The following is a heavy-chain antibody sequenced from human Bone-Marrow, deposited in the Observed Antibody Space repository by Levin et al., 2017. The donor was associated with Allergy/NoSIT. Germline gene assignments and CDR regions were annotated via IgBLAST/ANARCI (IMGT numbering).Heavy chain of an antibody. CDR2: IRGSGDNT. V-gene: IGHV3-23*01. CDR3: ATDRNKGVTLGRGVQPRRPEFDS. J-gene: IGHJ4*02. CDR1: GFTFNTYT. Sequence: GGSLRLSCGAAGFTFNTYTMTWVRQAPGKGLEWVSSIRGSGDNTYYADSVKGRFTVSRDNSKNTLFLQMNSLRPEDTAVYYCATDRNKGVTLGRGVQPRRPEFDSWGPGTLVSVSS. D-gene: IGHD3-10*01.